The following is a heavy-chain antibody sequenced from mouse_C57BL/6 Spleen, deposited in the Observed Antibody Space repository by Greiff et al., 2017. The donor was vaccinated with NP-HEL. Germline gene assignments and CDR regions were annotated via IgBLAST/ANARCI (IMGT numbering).Heavy chain of an antibody. CDR1: GYTFTNYW. CDR2: IYPGGGYT. V-gene: IGHV1-63*01. Sequence: VQGVESGAELVRPGTSVKMSCKASGYTFTNYWIGWAKQRPGHGLEWIGDIYPGGGYTNYNEKFKGKATLTADKSSSTAYMQFSSLTSEDSAIYYCARRDYGSSYDYWGQGTTLTVSS. J-gene: IGHJ2*01. CDR3: ARRDYGSSYDY. D-gene: IGHD1-1*01.